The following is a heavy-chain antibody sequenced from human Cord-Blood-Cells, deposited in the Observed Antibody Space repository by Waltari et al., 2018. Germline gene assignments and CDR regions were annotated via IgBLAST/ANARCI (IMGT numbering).Heavy chain of an antibody. CDR3: ARHDFRGSSSFDY. D-gene: IGHD6-6*01. Sequence: QLQLQESGPGLVKPSETLSLTCTVSGGSISSSSYYWGWIRQPPGKGLEWIGGIYYSGSTYYNPSLRSRVTISVDTSKNQFSLKLSSVTAADTAVYYCARHDFRGSSSFDYWGQGTLVTVSS. J-gene: IGHJ4*02. CDR2: IYYSGST. V-gene: IGHV4-39*01. CDR1: GGSISSSSYY.